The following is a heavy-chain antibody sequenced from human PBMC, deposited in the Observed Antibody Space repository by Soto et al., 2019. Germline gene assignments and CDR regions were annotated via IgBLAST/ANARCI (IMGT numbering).Heavy chain of an antibody. CDR1: GYTFTSYG. CDR2: ISAYNGNT. J-gene: IGHJ4*02. D-gene: IGHD2-15*01. V-gene: IGHV1-18*04. CDR3: ARDPAPVARPWDFDY. Sequence: VASVKVSCKASGYTFTSYGISWVRQAPGQGLEWMGWISAYNGNTNYAQKLQGRVTMTTDTSTSTAYMELRSLRSDDTAVYYCARDPAPVARPWDFDYWGQGTLVTVSS.